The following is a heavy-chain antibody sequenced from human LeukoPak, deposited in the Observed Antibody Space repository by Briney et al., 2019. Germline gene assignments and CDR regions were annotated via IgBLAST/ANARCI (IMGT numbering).Heavy chain of an antibody. CDR3: AKDPNGDYVGAFDT. V-gene: IGHV3-23*01. Sequence: GGSLRLSCAASGFTFSAYGVTWLRQAPGKGLEWVSSMGVSGDNVHYADSVKGRFAISRDNSKNTLYLQMNSLRAEDAAVYYCAKDPNGDYVGAFDTWGQGTMVIVSS. CDR1: GFTFSAYG. D-gene: IGHD4-17*01. J-gene: IGHJ3*02. CDR2: MGVSGDNV.